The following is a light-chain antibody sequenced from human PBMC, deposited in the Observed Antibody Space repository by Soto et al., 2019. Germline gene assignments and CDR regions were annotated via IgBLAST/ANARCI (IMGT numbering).Light chain of an antibody. Sequence: QSALTQPASVSGSPGQSIAVSCTGTSSDVGGYHYVSWYQQRPGKGPKLLLYDVSSRPSGVSNRLSGSKSGNTAYLTITGLQVEYEADYFCNSNTDSGTYGFGTGTKLTVL. CDR3: NSNTDSGTYG. V-gene: IGLV2-14*01. J-gene: IGLJ1*01. CDR2: DVS. CDR1: SSDVGGYHY.